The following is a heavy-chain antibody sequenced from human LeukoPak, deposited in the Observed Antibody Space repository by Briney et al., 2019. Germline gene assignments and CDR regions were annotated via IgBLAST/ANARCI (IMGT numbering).Heavy chain of an antibody. J-gene: IGHJ4*02. CDR3: ATLYRAAVSRDY. D-gene: IGHD3-16*01. CDR1: GYTFTGYY. CDR2: INPKSGDT. Sequence: ASVTVSCKASGYTFTGYYMHWVRQAPGPGLEWMGWINPKSGDTNYTEKFQGRVTMTRDTSISTAYMELSRLKSDDTAVYYCATLYRAAVSRDYWGQGTLVTVSS. V-gene: IGHV1-2*02.